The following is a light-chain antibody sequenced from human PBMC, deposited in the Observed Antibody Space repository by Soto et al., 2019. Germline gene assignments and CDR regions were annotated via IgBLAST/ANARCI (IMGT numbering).Light chain of an antibody. Sequence: DIQMTQSPSTLSATVGDRVTINCRASQSIKSRLAWDQQTPRKAPKILKYKASRLTNGVPTRYSGIVFGTEFTFTISILQPDDFATYYCQQYNSYPLTFGGGTKVDSK. CDR2: KAS. CDR3: QQYNSYPLT. V-gene: IGKV1-5*03. CDR1: QSIKSR. J-gene: IGKJ4*01.